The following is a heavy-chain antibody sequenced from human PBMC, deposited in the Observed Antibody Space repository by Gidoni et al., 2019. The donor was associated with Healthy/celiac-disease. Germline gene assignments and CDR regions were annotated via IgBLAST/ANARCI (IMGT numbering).Heavy chain of an antibody. V-gene: IGHV3-23*01. CDR2: ISGSGGST. CDR3: AQPGGYYDSSGYYFDY. J-gene: IGHJ4*02. CDR1: GFTFSSYA. D-gene: IGHD3-22*01. Sequence: EVQLLESGGGLVQPGGSLRLSCAASGFTFSSYAMSWVRQAPGKGLECVSAISGSGGSTYYADSVKGRFTISRDNSKNTLYLQMNSLRAEDTAVYYCAQPGGYYDSSGYYFDYWGQGTLVTVSS.